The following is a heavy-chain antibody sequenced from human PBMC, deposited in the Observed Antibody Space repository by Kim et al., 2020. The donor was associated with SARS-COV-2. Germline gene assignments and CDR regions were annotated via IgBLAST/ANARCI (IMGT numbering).Heavy chain of an antibody. Sequence: RFTISRDNAKNSLYLQMNSLRAEDTALYYCAKDGGGYDILTGYPYYFDYWGQGTLVTVSS. D-gene: IGHD3-9*01. CDR3: AKDGGGYDILTGYPYYFDY. V-gene: IGHV3-9*01. J-gene: IGHJ4*02.